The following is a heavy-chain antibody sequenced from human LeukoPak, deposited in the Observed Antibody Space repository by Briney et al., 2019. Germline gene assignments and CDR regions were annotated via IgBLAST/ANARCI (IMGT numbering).Heavy chain of an antibody. D-gene: IGHD5-12*01. CDR2: IYHSGST. V-gene: IGHV4-4*02. CDR1: GGSISSSKW. J-gene: IGHJ6*02. CDR3: ARALSGYDPNYYYYGMDV. Sequence: SETLSLTCAVSGGSISSSKWWSWVRQPPGKGLEWIGYIYHSGSTYYNPSLKSRVTISVDRSKNQFSLKLSSVTAADTAVYYCARALSGYDPNYYYYGMDVWGQGTTVTVSS.